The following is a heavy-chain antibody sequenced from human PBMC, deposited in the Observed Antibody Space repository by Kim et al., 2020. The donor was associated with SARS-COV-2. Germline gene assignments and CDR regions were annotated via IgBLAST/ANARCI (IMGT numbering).Heavy chain of an antibody. Sequence: SETLSLTCTVSGGSISSGDYYWSWIRQPPGKGLEWIGYIYYSGSTYYNPSLKSRVTISVDTSKNQFSLKLSSVTAADTAVYYCARGPLLEWLSVGPNNYNWFDPWGQGTLVTVSS. CDR3: ARGPLLEWLSVGPNNYNWFDP. CDR1: GGSISSGDYY. D-gene: IGHD3-3*01. J-gene: IGHJ5*02. V-gene: IGHV4-30-4*01. CDR2: IYYSGST.